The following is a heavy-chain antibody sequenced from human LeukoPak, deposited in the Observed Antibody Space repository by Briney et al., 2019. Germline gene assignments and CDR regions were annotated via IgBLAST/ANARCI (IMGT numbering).Heavy chain of an antibody. CDR3: ARDVDSYGYDHRFDY. J-gene: IGHJ4*02. V-gene: IGHV3-48*01. CDR1: GSTFSSYS. Sequence: PGGSLRLSCAASGSTFSSYSMNWVRQAPGKGLEWVSYISSSSSTIYYADSVKGRFTISRDNAKNSLYLQMNSLRAEDTAVYYCARDVDSYGYDHRFDYWGQGTLVTVPS. CDR2: ISSSSSTI. D-gene: IGHD5-18*01.